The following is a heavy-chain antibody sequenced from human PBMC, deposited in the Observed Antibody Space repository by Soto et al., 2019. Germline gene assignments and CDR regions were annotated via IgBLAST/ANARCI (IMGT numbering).Heavy chain of an antibody. J-gene: IGHJ4*02. V-gene: IGHV4-31*03. CDR1: GVSIKSGGYY. D-gene: IGHD5-18*01. Sequence: QVQLQESGPGLVKPSLTLSLTCSVSGVSIKSGGYYWTWIRQRPGKGLEWIAYIHYTGSTNYNPSLKSRLTVSLDTSKNLVSLNLKSVTAADTAVYFCARGLAGGYTYAYDNWGQGTLVTVSS. CDR2: IHYTGST. CDR3: ARGLAGGYTYAYDN.